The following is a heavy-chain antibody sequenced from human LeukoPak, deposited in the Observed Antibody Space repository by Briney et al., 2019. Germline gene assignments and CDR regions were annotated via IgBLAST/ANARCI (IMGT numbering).Heavy chain of an antibody. D-gene: IGHD3-10*01. CDR2: SQTTKPNSCTT. CDR3: AKDLLWFGELERQPIDY. V-gene: IGHV3-72*01. J-gene: IGHJ4*02. CDR1: GFAITDHP. Sequence: HAGGSLRLSCAASGFAITDHPMAWVRQAPGKGMEWVGRSQTTKPNSCTTEYAASVKGRFTISRDDSKNSLYLQLNSLKTEDTAVYYCAKDLLWFGELERQPIDYWGQGTLVTVSS.